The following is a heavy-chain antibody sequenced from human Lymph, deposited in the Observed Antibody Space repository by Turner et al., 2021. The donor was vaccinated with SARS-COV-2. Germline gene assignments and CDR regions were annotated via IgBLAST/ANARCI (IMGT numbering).Heavy chain of an antibody. CDR2: IKQDGSEK. Sequence: EVQLVESGGGLVQPGESLRLSCAASGFTFSTYWMSWVRQAPGKGLEWVANIKQDGSEKYYVDSVKGRFTISRDNAKNSLYLQMNSLRAEDTAVYYCARLSMGDWHFDLWGRGTLVTVSS. J-gene: IGHJ2*01. CDR1: GFTFSTYW. CDR3: ARLSMGDWHFDL. V-gene: IGHV3-7*01. D-gene: IGHD1-26*01.